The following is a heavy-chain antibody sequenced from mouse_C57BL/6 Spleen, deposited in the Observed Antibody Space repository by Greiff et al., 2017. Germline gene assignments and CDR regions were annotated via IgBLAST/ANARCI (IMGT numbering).Heavy chain of an antibody. Sequence: QVQLQQSGAELVKPGASVKISCKASGYAFSSYWMNWMKQRPGKGLEWIGQIYPGDGDTNYNGKFKGKATLTADKSSSTAYMQLSSLTSEDSAVYFCARSDYSNGGYAMDYWGQGTSVTVSS. V-gene: IGHV1-80*01. CDR2: IYPGDGDT. CDR3: ARSDYSNGGYAMDY. D-gene: IGHD2-5*01. J-gene: IGHJ4*01. CDR1: GYAFSSYW.